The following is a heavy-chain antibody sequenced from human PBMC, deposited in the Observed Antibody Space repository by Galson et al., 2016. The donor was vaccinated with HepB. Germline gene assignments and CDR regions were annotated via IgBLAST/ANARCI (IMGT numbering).Heavy chain of an antibody. CDR1: GYSFSTYW. CDR2: IYPGNSDI. Sequence: QSGAEVKKPGESLKISCKGSGYSFSTYWIGWVRQMPGKGLEWMAIIYPGNSDIRYSPSFRGQVTISADKSVSTAYLQWDSLQASDTAMYYCTRHVGDGYNLDTFDLWGPGTMVSVSS. D-gene: IGHD5-24*01. CDR3: TRHVGDGYNLDTFDL. V-gene: IGHV5-51*01. J-gene: IGHJ3*01.